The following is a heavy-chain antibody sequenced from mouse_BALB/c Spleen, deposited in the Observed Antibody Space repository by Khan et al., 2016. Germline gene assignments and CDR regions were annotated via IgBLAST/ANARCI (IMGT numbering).Heavy chain of an antibody. CDR3: ARTNVNYGYFDV. J-gene: IGHJ1*01. CDR1: GFTFSDYY. CDR2: ISDGGAST. V-gene: IGHV5-4*02. Sequence: EVELVESGGGLVKPGGTLKLSCAASGFTFSDYYMYWVRQTPEKRLEWVATISDGGASTYYPDRVKGRFIISRDDAKNNLYLQMSSLKSEDTAMYYCARTNVNYGYFDVWGAGTTVTVSS.